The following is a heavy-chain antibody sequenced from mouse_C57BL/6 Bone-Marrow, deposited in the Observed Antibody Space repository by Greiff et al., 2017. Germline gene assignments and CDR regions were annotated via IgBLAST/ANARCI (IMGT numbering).Heavy chain of an antibody. J-gene: IGHJ1*03. CDR3: ATIVKWYFDV. D-gene: IGHD2-5*01. V-gene: IGHV1-50*01. CDR2: IDPSDSYT. CDR1: GYTFTSYW. Sequence: QVQLQQPGAELVKPGASVKLSCKASGYTFTSYWMQWVKQRPGQGLEWIGEIDPSDSYTNYNQQFKGKATLTVDTSSSTAYMQLSSLTSEDSAVYYCATIVKWYFDVWGTGTTVTVSS.